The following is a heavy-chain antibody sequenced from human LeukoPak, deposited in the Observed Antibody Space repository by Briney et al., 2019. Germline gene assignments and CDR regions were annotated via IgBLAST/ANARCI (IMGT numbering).Heavy chain of an antibody. V-gene: IGHV4-39*01. Sequence: SETLSLTCTVSGGSISSSSYYWGWIRHPPGKGLEWIGSIYYSGSTYYNPSLKSRVTISVDTSKNQFSLKLSSVTAADTAVYYCARHSVVPAAIWFDPWGQGTLVTVSS. CDR2: IYYSGST. CDR3: ARHSVVPAAIWFDP. J-gene: IGHJ5*02. CDR1: GGSISSSSYY. D-gene: IGHD2-2*01.